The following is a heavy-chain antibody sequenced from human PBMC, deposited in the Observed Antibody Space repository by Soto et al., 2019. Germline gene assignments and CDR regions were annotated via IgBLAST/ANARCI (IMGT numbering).Heavy chain of an antibody. CDR2: ISTTGAIT. CDR1: GFTFSNFA. D-gene: IGHD2-15*01. V-gene: IGHV3-23*01. Sequence: PGGSLRLSCAASGFTFSNFAMGWVRQAPGKGLAWVSSISTTGAITYYADSVKGRFTISRDSSKSTLYLQMNSLGVEDTALYYCANPWGPGCFYFDLWGQRTVVTVAS. CDR3: ANPWGPGCFYFDL. J-gene: IGHJ4*02.